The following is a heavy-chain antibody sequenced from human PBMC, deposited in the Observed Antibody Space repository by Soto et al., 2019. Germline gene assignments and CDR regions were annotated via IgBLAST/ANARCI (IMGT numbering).Heavy chain of an antibody. Sequence: EVQLLESGGGLVQPGGSLRLSCAASGFTFSSYAMSWVRQAPGKGLEWVSAISGSGGSTYYADSAKGRFTISRDNSKNTLYLQMNSLRAEDTAVYYCAKDVPIRGSGSYYFDYWGQGTLVTVSS. CDR2: ISGSGGST. CDR1: GFTFSSYA. J-gene: IGHJ4*02. V-gene: IGHV3-23*01. CDR3: AKDVPIRGSGSYYFDY. D-gene: IGHD6-19*01.